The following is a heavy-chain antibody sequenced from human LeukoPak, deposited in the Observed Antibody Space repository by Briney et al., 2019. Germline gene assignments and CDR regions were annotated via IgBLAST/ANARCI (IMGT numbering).Heavy chain of an antibody. CDR2: ISSSSSYI. V-gene: IGHV3-21*01. CDR3: ARGSNWNYGDYYYMDV. CDR1: GFTFNSYW. D-gene: IGHD1-7*01. Sequence: SGGSLRLSCAASGFTFNSYWMNWVRQAPGKGLEWVSSISSSSSYIYYADSVKGRFTISRDNAKNSLYLQMNSLRAEDTAVYYCARGSNWNYGDYYYMDVWGKGTTVTVSS. J-gene: IGHJ6*03.